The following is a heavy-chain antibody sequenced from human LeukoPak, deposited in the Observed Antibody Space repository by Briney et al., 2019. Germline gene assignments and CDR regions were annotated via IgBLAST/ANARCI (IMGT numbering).Heavy chain of an antibody. D-gene: IGHD4-23*01. J-gene: IGHJ4*02. Sequence: GGSLRLSCAASGFTFTSYSMNWVRQAPGKGLEWVSTISGGGGSTYYADSVRGRFTISRDNAKNSLSLQMNSLRAEDTAVYYCARVDYGGFNFDYWGQGTLVTVST. V-gene: IGHV3-23*01. CDR2: ISGGGGST. CDR1: GFTFTSYS. CDR3: ARVDYGGFNFDY.